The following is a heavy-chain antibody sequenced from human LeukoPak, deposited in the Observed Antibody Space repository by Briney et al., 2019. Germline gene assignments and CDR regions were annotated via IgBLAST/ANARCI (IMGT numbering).Heavy chain of an antibody. D-gene: IGHD5-18*01. CDR2: ISGSGGST. CDR3: AKALSRGLPKDFDY. V-gene: IGHV3-23*01. CDR1: GLTFSTSA. J-gene: IGHJ4*02. Sequence: PGGSLRLSCTASGLTFSTSAMSWVRQAPGRGLEWVSSISGSGGSTYYAGSVKGRFTISRDNSKNTLYLQMNSLRAEDTAVYYCAKALSRGLPKDFDYWGQGTLVTVSS.